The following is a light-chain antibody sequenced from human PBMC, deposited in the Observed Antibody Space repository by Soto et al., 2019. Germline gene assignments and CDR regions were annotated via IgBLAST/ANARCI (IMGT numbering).Light chain of an antibody. CDR1: SXDVGGYDY. CDR2: EVS. CDR3: SSYTRSTTLFYV. Sequence: QSVLTQSPSASGTPGQRITISCTGTSXDVGGYDYVSWYQQHPGKAPKLMISEVSNRPSGVSNRFSGSKSGNTASLTISGLQAEDEADYYCSSYTRSTTLFYVFGTGTKVTVL. V-gene: IGLV2-14*01. J-gene: IGLJ1*01.